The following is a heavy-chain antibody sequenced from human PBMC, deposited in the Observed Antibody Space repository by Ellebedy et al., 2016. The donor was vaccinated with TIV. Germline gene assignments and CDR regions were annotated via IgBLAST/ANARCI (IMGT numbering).Heavy chain of an antibody. V-gene: IGHV4-59*11. CDR2: ISYNGYT. J-gene: IGHJ5*02. CDR1: GGSTSTHY. CDR3: ARVDGFFDP. Sequence: MPSETLSLTCTVSGGSTSTHYWSWIRQPPGKGLEWIGYISYNGYTIYTPSLKSPVTLSLDTPKNQLSLRLASLTAADTAVYYCARVDGFFDPWGQGTLVTVSS. D-gene: IGHD3-10*01.